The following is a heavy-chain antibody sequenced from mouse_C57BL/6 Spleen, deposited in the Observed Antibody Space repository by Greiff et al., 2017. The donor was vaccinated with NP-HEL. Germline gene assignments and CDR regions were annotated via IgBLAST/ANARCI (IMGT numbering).Heavy chain of an antibody. V-gene: IGHV1-69*01. CDR1: GYTFTSYW. Sequence: QVQLQQPGAELVMPGASVKLSCKASGYTFTSYWMHWVKQRPGQGLEWIGEIDPSDSYTNYNQKFKGKSTLPVDKSSSTAYMQLSSLTSEDSAVYYCARGGYYGSSSYYYAMDYWGQGTSVTVSS. J-gene: IGHJ4*01. CDR3: ARGGYYGSSSYYYAMDY. CDR2: IDPSDSYT. D-gene: IGHD1-1*01.